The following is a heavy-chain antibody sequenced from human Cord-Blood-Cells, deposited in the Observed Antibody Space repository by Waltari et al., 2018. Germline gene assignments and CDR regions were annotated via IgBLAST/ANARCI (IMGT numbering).Heavy chain of an antibody. V-gene: IGHV4-30-2*01. CDR1: GGSISSGGYS. D-gene: IGHD3-16*01. Sequence: QLQLQESGSGLVKPSQTLSLTCAVSGGSISSGGYSWSWIRQPPGKGLEWIGYIYHSGRTYSNPAPKSRVTISVDRSKNQFSLKLSSVTTADTAVYYCARSGTPLKLGAFDIWGQGTMVTVSS. CDR2: IYHSGRT. J-gene: IGHJ3*02. CDR3: ARSGTPLKLGAFDI.